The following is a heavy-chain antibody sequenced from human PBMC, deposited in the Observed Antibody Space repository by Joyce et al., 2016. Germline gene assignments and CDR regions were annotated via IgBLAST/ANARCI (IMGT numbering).Heavy chain of an antibody. Sequence: QVHLVQSGAEVRKPGSSVNVSCKASGGIFSNNAINWVRQAPGQGLEWMGRVTPFLRITKVAQRFQCRVTIIADKSTSTAYMELTTLRADDTAVYFCARGGQAMDVWGQGTTVTV. CDR1: GGIFSNNA. J-gene: IGHJ6*02. CDR2: VTPFLRIT. V-gene: IGHV1-69*04. CDR3: ARGGQAMDV.